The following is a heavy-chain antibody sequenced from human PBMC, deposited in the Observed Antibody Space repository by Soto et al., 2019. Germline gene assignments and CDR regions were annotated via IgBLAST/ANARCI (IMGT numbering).Heavy chain of an antibody. V-gene: IGHV1-69*01. J-gene: IGHJ4*02. CDR2: IIPIFGAA. D-gene: IGHD3-22*01. CDR1: GGTFSNYA. Sequence: QVQLVQSGAEVKKPGSSVKVSCKASGGTFSNYAIDWVRQAPGQGLEWMGGIIPIFGAANYAQKFQGRITITGNEPRTPAKMSLKSLGSEARAVYYGPGGVNYVGGGYYYSYWGQGPLVTVSS. CDR3: PGGVNYVGGGYYYSY.